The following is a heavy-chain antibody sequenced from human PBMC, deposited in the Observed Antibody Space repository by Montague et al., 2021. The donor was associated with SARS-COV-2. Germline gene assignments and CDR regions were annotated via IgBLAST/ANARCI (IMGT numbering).Heavy chain of an antibody. CDR1: GFSLSTSGFS. V-gene: IGHV2-70*01. CDR2: IDWENDR. CDR3: ARLNWFGGNAFDV. Sequence: PALVKPTQTLTLTCTFSGFSLSTSGFSVNWIRQPPGKALEWLALIDWENDRYFHTSLRTRLTISKDTSKHQVVLTVTDMDPVDTATYYCARLNWFGGNAFDVWGQGTVVTASS. J-gene: IGHJ3*01. D-gene: IGHD3-10*01.